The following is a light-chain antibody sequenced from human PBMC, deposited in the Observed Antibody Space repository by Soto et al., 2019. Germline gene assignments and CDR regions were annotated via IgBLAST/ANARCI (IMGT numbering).Light chain of an antibody. CDR2: EVS. J-gene: IGLJ1*01. V-gene: IGLV2-14*01. Sequence: QSALTQPASVSGSPGQSITISCTGTSGDVGGYNYVSWYQQHPGKAPKLMIYEVSNRPSGFSNRFSVSKSGNTASLTISGLQAEDEADYYCSSYTSSSIDYVFGTGTKLTVL. CDR3: SSYTSSSIDYV. CDR1: SGDVGGYNY.